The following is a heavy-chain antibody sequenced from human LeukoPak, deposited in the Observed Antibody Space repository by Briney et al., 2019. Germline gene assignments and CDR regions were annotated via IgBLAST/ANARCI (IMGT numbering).Heavy chain of an antibody. D-gene: IGHD6-13*01. CDR3: ARGSIAAAGIVY. J-gene: IGHJ4*02. CDR2: ISYDGSNK. Sequence: GGSLRLPCAASGFTFSSYAMHWVRQAPGEGLEWVAVISYDGSNKYYADSVKGRFTISRDNSKNTLYLQMNSLRAEDTAVYYCARGSIAAAGIVYWGQGTLVTVSS. V-gene: IGHV3-30*01. CDR1: GFTFSSYA.